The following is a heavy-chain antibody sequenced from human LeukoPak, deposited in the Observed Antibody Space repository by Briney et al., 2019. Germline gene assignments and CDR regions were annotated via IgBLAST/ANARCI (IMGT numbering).Heavy chain of an antibody. CDR3: ARTANPSLGYCSGGSCLT. D-gene: IGHD2-15*01. Sequence: PSETLSLTCNVSGGSITSHSWNWIRQSPGKGLEWIGYSYYSGTTNYSPSLKSRVTISLDTSKSQISLKLTSVTAADTAVYYCARTANPSLGYCSGGSCLTWGQGTLVTVSS. V-gene: IGHV4-59*11. J-gene: IGHJ5*02. CDR1: GGSITSHS. CDR2: SYYSGTT.